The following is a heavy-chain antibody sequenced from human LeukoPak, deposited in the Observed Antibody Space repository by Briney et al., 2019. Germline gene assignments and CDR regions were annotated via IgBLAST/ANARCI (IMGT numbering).Heavy chain of an antibody. CDR3: AKRDLKYTSGWYYFDY. Sequence: GGSLRLSCAASGFNFSSYGMHWVRQAPGKGLEWVAFIRYDGTNKYYADSVKGRFTISRDNSKNTLYLQMNSLRPEDTAVYYCAKRDLKYTSGWYYFDYWGQGTLVTVSS. CDR2: IRYDGTNK. V-gene: IGHV3-30*02. D-gene: IGHD6-19*01. CDR1: GFNFSSYG. J-gene: IGHJ4*02.